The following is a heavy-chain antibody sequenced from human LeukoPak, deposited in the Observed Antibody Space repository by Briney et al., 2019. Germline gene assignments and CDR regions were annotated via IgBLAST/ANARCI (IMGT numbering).Heavy chain of an antibody. D-gene: IGHD3-9*01. Sequence: GGSLRLSCAASGFTFSSYAMSWVRQAPGKGLEWVSAISGSGGSTYYADSVKGRFTISRDNSKNTLYLQMNSLRAEDTAVYYCAEGEGDGVLRYFDRPGYFDYWGQGTLVTVSS. CDR3: AEGEGDGVLRYFDRPGYFDY. V-gene: IGHV3-23*01. J-gene: IGHJ4*02. CDR2: ISGSGGST. CDR1: GFTFSSYA.